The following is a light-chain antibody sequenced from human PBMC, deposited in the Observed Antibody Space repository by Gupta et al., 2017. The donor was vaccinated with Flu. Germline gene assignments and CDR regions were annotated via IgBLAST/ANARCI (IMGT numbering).Light chain of an antibody. CDR2: LGS. J-gene: IGKJ1*01. V-gene: IGKV4-1*01. CDR1: QSVLYSSNDNNY. CDR3: QQSFRASPLT. Sequence: KSCQSVLYSSNDNNYLDWYLQKPGQPPKLLIYLGSTRESGVPDRFSGSGSGTDFTLTISSVQAEDVGVYYCQQSFRASPLTFGQGTKVEIK.